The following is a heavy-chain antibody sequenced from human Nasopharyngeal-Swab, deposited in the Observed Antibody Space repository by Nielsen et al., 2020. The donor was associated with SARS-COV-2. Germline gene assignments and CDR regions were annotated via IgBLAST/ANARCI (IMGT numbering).Heavy chain of an antibody. CDR1: GFSLNRYA. J-gene: IGHJ4*02. CDR3: ARGCDTDCFRVDS. Sequence: GESLKISCVAFGFSLNRYAMIWVRQAPGKGLEWVSGISASGRATYYADSVEGRLTISRANSRNTLSLQMNNLRAEDTATYYCARGCDTDCFRVDSWGQGTLVTVSS. CDR2: ISASGRAT. V-gene: IGHV3-23*01. D-gene: IGHD2-21*02.